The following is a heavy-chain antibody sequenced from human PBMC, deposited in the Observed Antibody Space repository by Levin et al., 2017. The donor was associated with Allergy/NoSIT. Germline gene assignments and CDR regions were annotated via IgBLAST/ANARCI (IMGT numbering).Heavy chain of an antibody. CDR3: AKVYCSGGSCLPYYYYYGMDV. CDR2: ISYDGSNK. J-gene: IGHJ6*02. Sequence: AGGSLRLSCAASGFTFSSYGMHWVRQAPGKGLEWVAVISYDGSNKYYADSVKGRFTISRDNSKNTLYLQMNSLRAEDTAVYYCAKVYCSGGSCLPYYYYYGMDVWGQGTTVTVSS. CDR1: GFTFSSYG. D-gene: IGHD2-15*01. V-gene: IGHV3-30*18.